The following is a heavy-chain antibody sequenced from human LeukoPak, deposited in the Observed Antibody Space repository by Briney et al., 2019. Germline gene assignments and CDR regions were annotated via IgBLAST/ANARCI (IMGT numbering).Heavy chain of an antibody. CDR2: IHSNGGT. CDR1: GGSISSSSYY. D-gene: IGHD3-10*01. V-gene: IGHV4-61*05. J-gene: IGHJ4*02. Sequence: SETLSLTCRVSGGSISSSSYYWGWSRQPPGEGLEWIGYIHSNGGTKYNSSLKSRVTMSVDPSKNQFSLKLDSVTAADTAVYYCARHLGGNFGSGTHFVYWGQGTLVTVSS. CDR3: ARHLGGNFGSGTHFVY.